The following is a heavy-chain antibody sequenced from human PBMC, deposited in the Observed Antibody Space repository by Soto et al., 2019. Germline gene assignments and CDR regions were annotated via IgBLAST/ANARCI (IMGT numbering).Heavy chain of an antibody. V-gene: IGHV4-34*01. J-gene: IGHJ3*02. D-gene: IGHD4-17*01. Sequence: SETLSLTCAVYGGSFSGYYWSWIRQPPGKGLEWIGEINHSGSTNYNPSLKSRVTISVDTSKNQFSLKLSSVTAADTAVYYCARAGYGDTAFDIWGQGTMVTVS. CDR1: GGSFSGYY. CDR3: ARAGYGDTAFDI. CDR2: INHSGST.